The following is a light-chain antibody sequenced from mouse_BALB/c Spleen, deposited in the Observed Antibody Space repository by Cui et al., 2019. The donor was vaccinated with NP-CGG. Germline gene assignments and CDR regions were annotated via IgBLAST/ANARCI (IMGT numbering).Light chain of an antibody. V-gene: IGLV1*01. J-gene: IGLJ1*01. CDR1: TGAVTTSNY. CDR2: GTN. CDR3: ALWYSNHWV. Sequence: QAVVPPESALTTSPVETVTLTCRSSTGAVTTSNYANWVQEKPDHLFTGLIGGTNNRAPGVPARFSGSLIGDKAALTITGAQTEDEAIYFCALWYSNHWVFGGGTKLTVL.